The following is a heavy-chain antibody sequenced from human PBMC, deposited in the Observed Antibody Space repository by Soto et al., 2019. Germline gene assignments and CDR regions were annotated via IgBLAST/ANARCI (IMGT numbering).Heavy chain of an antibody. D-gene: IGHD6-19*01. CDR1: GVSTRSGGYY. Sequence: SETLSLTCTGSGVSTRSGGYYWSWIRQHPGKGLEWIGYIYYNGSPYYNPSLKSRVTISVDPSKNRFSLDLNSVTAADTAVYYCARQNPYSSGSYYFDFWGQGALVTVSS. V-gene: IGHV4-31*03. CDR3: ARQNPYSSGSYYFDF. J-gene: IGHJ4*02. CDR2: IYYNGSP.